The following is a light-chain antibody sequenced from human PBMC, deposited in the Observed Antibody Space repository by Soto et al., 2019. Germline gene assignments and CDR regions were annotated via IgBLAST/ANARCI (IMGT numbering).Light chain of an antibody. Sequence: AIPLTQSPSSLSASVGDRVTITCRASQGISSALAWYQQKPGKAPKLLIYDASSLESGVPSRFSGSGSGTDFTLTISSLQPEDFATYYCQQFNSYSFTFGPGTKVDIK. V-gene: IGKV1-13*02. CDR1: QGISSA. CDR3: QQFNSYSFT. CDR2: DAS. J-gene: IGKJ3*01.